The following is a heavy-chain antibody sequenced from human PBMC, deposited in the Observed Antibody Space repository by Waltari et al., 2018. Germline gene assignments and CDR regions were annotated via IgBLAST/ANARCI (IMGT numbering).Heavy chain of an antibody. V-gene: IGHV1-24*01. CDR3: ATIYGERYNFDY. Sequence: QVQLVQSGAEVKKPGASVKVSCKVSGYTLHELSIHWVRQAPGKGPEWMGGFDTEDGETNYEQKYQGEVIMTEDTPTDTAYMELSSRRSEDTAVYYWATIYGERYNFDYWGQGTLVTVSS. CDR1: GYTLHELS. CDR2: FDTEDGET. D-gene: IGHD1-1*01. J-gene: IGHJ4*02.